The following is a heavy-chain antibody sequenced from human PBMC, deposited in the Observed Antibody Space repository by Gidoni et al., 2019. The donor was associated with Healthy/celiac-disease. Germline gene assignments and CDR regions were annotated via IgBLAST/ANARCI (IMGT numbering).Heavy chain of an antibody. D-gene: IGHD6-19*01. J-gene: IGHJ4*02. Sequence: RQMPGKGLEWMGIIYPGDSDTRYSPSFQGQVTISADKSISTAYLQWSSLKASDTAMYYCARLEGRQWLYLPMSDWGQGTLVTVSS. V-gene: IGHV5-51*01. CDR3: ARLEGRQWLYLPMSD. CDR2: IYPGDSDT.